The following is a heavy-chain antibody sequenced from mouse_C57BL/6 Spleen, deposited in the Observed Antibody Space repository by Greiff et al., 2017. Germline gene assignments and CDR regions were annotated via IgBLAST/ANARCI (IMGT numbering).Heavy chain of an antibody. D-gene: IGHD2-4*01. Sequence: VQLKESGPELVKPGASVKISCKASGYSFTDYNMNWVKQSNGKSLEWIGVINPNYGTTSYNQKFKGKATLTVDQSSSTAYMQLNGLTSEDSAVYYCARGYDYDSAWFAYWGQGTLVTVSA. CDR3: ARGYDYDSAWFAY. CDR1: GYSFTDYN. V-gene: IGHV1-39*01. CDR2: INPNYGTT. J-gene: IGHJ3*01.